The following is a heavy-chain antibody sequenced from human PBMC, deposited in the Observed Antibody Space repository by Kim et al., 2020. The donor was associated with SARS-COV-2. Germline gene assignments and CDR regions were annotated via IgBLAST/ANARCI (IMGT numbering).Heavy chain of an antibody. D-gene: IGHD6-19*01. CDR1: GFTFGSYW. Sequence: GGSLRLSCAGSGFTFGSYWMSWVRQAPGRGLEWVANIKQDGSEKYYVDAVKGRFTISRDNAQRSLYLQMGSLRVEDTAIYYCAAEQWLTSAFDYWGQGTLVTVSS. CDR3: AAEQWLTSAFDY. J-gene: IGHJ4*02. V-gene: IGHV3-7*01. CDR2: IKQDGSEK.